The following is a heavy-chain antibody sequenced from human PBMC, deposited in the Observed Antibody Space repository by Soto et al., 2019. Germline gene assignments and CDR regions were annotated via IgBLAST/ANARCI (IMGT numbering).Heavy chain of an antibody. V-gene: IGHV4-4*07. CDR2: IYTSGST. CDR1: GGSISSYY. J-gene: IGHJ5*02. D-gene: IGHD3-10*01. CDR3: ARGPLRGTNWFDP. Sequence: QVQLQESGPGLVKHSETLSLTCTVSGGSISSYYWSWIRQPAGKGLEWIGRIYTSGSTNYNPSLKSRVTMSVDTSKNQCPLKLSSVTAADSAVYYCARGPLRGTNWFDPWGQGPLVTVSS.